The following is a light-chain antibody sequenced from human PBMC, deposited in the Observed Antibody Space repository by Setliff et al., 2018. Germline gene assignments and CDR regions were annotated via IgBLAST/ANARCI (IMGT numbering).Light chain of an antibody. V-gene: IGLV1-44*01. Sequence: QSVLTQPPSASGTPGQRVTISCSGSSSNIGSNTVNWYQQFPGTAPKLLIYRNNQRPSGVPDRFSGSKSGTSASLAISGLQSEDEADYYCAAWDDSLNGPVFGTGTKVT. CDR2: RNN. CDR1: SSNIGSNT. J-gene: IGLJ1*01. CDR3: AAWDDSLNGPV.